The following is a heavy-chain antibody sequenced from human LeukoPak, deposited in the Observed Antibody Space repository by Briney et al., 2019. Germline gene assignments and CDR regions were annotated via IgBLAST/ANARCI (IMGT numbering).Heavy chain of an antibody. CDR1: GFTFSSYA. CDR3: TTGGESWVRDY. CDR2: IKSKTDGGTT. V-gene: IGHV3-15*01. D-gene: IGHD3-16*01. J-gene: IGHJ4*02. Sequence: GGSLRLSCAASGFTFSSYAMSWVRQAPGKGLEWVGRIKSKTDGGTTDYAAPVKGRFTISRDDSKNTLYLQMNSLKTEDTAVYYCTTGGESWVRDYWGQGTLVTVSS.